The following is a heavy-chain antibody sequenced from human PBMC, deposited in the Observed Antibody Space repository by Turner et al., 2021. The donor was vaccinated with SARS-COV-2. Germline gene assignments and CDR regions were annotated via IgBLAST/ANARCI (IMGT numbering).Heavy chain of an antibody. CDR2: ISSSGSTI. J-gene: IGHJ2*01. CDR3: ARRATPPQSWIAHWYFDL. V-gene: IGHV3-11*01. Sequence: QVQLVESGGGLVKPGGSLRLSCAASGFTFSDYYMSWIRQAPGKGLEWVSYISSSGSTIYYADSVKGRFTISRDNAKNSLYLQMNSLRAEDTAVYYCARRATPPQSWIAHWYFDLWGRGTQVIVSS. D-gene: IGHD5-12*01. CDR1: GFTFSDYY.